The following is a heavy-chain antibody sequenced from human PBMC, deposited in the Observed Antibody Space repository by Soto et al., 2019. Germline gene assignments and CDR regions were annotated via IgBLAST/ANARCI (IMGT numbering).Heavy chain of an antibody. V-gene: IGHV3-30*18. CDR1: GFSLSGYD. CDR2: ISYGGSNK. Sequence: GGSLRLSCAASGFSLSGYDMNWVRQAPGKGLEWVSVISYGGSNKYYADSVKGRFTISRDNSKNTLYLQMNSLRAEDTAVYYCAKELYRSSWSVGYYYGMDVWGQGTTVNVSS. D-gene: IGHD6-13*01. J-gene: IGHJ6*02. CDR3: AKELYRSSWSVGYYYGMDV.